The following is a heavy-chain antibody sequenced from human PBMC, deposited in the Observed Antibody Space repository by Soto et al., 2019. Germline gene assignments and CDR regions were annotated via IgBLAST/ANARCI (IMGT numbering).Heavy chain of an antibody. Sequence: PSETLSLTCAVYGGSFSGYYWSWIRQPPGKGLEWIGEINHSGSTNYNPSLKSRVTISVDTSKNQFSLKLSSVTAADTAAYYCARGLIYCSGGSCYYFDYWGQGTLVTVSS. CDR3: ARGLIYCSGGSCYYFDY. V-gene: IGHV4-34*01. J-gene: IGHJ4*02. CDR2: INHSGST. CDR1: GGSFSGYY. D-gene: IGHD2-15*01.